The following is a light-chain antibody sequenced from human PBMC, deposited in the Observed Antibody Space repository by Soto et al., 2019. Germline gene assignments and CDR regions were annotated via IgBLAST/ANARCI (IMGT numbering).Light chain of an antibody. V-gene: IGKV1-39*01. CDR2: AAS. CDR3: QQIYSAPLT. CDR1: QTITTY. Sequence: DIQMTQSPSSLFASVGDSFTITCRASQTITTYLNWYRQKPGKAPKLMIYAASSLQSGVPSRFSGSGSETEFSLTISSLQPEEFATYFCQQIYSAPLTFGGGTKVEIK. J-gene: IGKJ4*01.